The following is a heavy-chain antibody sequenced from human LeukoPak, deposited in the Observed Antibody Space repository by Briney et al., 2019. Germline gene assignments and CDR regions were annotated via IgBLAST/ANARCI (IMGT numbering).Heavy chain of an antibody. CDR1: GGSISSYY. V-gene: IGHV4-59*01. J-gene: IGHJ6*03. CDR2: IYYSGST. CDR3: ARVPGIWSGYYNYMDV. Sequence: SETLSLICTVSGGSISSYYWSWIRQPPGKGLEWIGYIYYSGSTNYNPSLKSRVTISVDTSKNQFSLKLSSVTAADTAVYYCARVPGIWSGYYNYMDVWGKGTTVTVSS. D-gene: IGHD3-3*01.